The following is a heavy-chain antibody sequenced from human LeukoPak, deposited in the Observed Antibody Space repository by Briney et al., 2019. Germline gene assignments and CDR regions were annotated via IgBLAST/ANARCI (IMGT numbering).Heavy chain of an antibody. Sequence: SGGSLRLSCAASGFTFSSYWMSWVRQAPGKGLEWVANIKQDGSEKYYVDSVKGRFTISRDNAKNSLYLQMNSMRAEVTAVYYCAREDGDYNWFDPWGQGTLVTVSS. CDR2: IKQDGSEK. J-gene: IGHJ5*02. CDR3: AREDGDYNWFDP. CDR1: GFTFSSYW. V-gene: IGHV3-7*01. D-gene: IGHD4-17*01.